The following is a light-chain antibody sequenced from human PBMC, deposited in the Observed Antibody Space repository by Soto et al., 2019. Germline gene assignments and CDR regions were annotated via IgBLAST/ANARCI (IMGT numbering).Light chain of an antibody. J-gene: IGLJ2*01. CDR3: CSYTLRSTLV. V-gene: IGLV2-14*01. Sequence: QSALTQPASVSGSPGQSITISCTGISSDVGGYQYVSWYQQYPGKAPKLVIYEVSNRPSGVSIRFSGSKSGDTASLTISGLQAEDEADYYCCSYTLRSTLVFGGGTKLTVL. CDR1: SSDVGGYQY. CDR2: EVS.